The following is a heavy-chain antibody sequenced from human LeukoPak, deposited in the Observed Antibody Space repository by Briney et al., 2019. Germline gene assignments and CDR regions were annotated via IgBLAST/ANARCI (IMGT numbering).Heavy chain of an antibody. J-gene: IGHJ4*02. CDR3: ARGGAARPKRFYGY. CDR1: GGSFSGYY. CDR2: INHSGST. Sequence: NPSETLSLTCAVYGGSFSGYYWSWIRQPPGEGLEWIGEINHSGSTNYNPSLKSRVTISVDTSKNQFSLKLSSVTAADTAVYYCARGGAARPKRFYGYWGQGTLVTVSS. D-gene: IGHD6-6*01. V-gene: IGHV4-34*01.